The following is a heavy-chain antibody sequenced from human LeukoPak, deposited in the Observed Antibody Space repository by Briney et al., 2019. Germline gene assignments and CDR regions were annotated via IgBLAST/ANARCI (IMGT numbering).Heavy chain of an antibody. J-gene: IGHJ6*02. V-gene: IGHV4-59*01. CDR1: GGSISSYY. D-gene: IGHD1-14*01. Sequence: SETLSLTCTVSGGSISSYYWSWIRQPPGEGLEWIGYIYYSGSTNYNPSLKSRVTISVDTSKNQFSLKLSSVTAADTAVYYCARGARRVYYYYGMDVWGQGTTVTVSS. CDR3: ARGARRVYYYYGMDV. CDR2: IYYSGST.